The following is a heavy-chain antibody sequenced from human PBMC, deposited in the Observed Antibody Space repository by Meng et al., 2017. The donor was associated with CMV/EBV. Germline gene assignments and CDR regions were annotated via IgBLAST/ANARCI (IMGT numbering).Heavy chain of an antibody. CDR3: ARAWIAAAGTLDY. CDR1: GFTFSSYW. J-gene: IGHJ4*02. Sequence: LSLTCAASGFTFSSYWMSWVRQAPGKGLEWVANIKQDGSEKYYVDSVKGRFTISRDNAKNSLYLQMNSLRAEDTAVYYCARAWIAAAGTLDYWGQGTLVTVSS. V-gene: IGHV3-7*01. CDR2: IKQDGSEK. D-gene: IGHD6-13*01.